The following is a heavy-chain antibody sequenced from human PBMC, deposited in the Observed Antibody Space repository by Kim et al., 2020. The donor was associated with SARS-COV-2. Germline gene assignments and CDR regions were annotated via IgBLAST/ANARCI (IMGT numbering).Heavy chain of an antibody. Sequence: ASVKVSCKASGYTFTSYGISWVRQAPGQGLEWMGWISAYNGNTNYAQKLQGRVTMTTDTSTSTAYMELRSLRSDDTAVYYCARAKRDYGGSGSYSFYYYYGMDVWGQGTTVTVSS. J-gene: IGHJ6*02. V-gene: IGHV1-18*01. CDR3: ARAKRDYGGSGSYSFYYYYGMDV. D-gene: IGHD3-10*01. CDR1: GYTFTSYG. CDR2: ISAYNGNT.